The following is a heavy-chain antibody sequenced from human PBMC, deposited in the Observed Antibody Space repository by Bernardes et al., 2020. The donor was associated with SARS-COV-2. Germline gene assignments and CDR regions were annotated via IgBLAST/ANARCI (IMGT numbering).Heavy chain of an antibody. J-gene: IGHJ5*02. CDR3: IGQLSGGDYNYLGH. CDR2: IRTTPNNYAP. V-gene: IGHV3-73*01. CDR1: GLTFRGPA. D-gene: IGHD2-21*02. Sequence: RASLRLSCPASGLTFRGPAMHWVRQASGKGLEWIGRIRTTPNNYAPSYGASVKGRFTVSRDDSKNTVYLLMNSLKTEDTAMYYCIGQLSGGDYNYLGHWGQGTLVTVSA.